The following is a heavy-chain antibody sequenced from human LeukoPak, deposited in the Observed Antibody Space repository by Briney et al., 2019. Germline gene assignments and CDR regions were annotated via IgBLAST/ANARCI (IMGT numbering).Heavy chain of an antibody. CDR1: GYTFTSYG. CDR2: ISAYNGNT. V-gene: IGHV1-18*01. Sequence: ASVKVSCKASGYTFTSYGISWVRQAPGQGLEWMGWISAYNGNTNYAQKPQGRVTMTTDTSTSTAYMELRSLRSDDTAVYYCARDEVPRVVVAATVDYWGQGTLVTVSS. D-gene: IGHD2-15*01. CDR3: ARDEVPRVVVAATVDY. J-gene: IGHJ4*02.